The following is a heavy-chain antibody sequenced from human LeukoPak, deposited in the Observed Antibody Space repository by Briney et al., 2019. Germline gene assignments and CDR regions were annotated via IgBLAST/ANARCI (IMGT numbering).Heavy chain of an antibody. Sequence: ASVKVSCKASGYTFTSYDINWVRQATGQGLEWMGWMNPNSGNTGYAQKFQGRVTMTRDTSISTAYMELSRLRSDDTAVYYCAREYYYDSSGYYYGDFDYWGQGTLVTVSS. J-gene: IGHJ4*02. CDR3: AREYYYDSSGYYYGDFDY. CDR1: GYTFTSYD. V-gene: IGHV1-8*01. D-gene: IGHD3-22*01. CDR2: MNPNSGNT.